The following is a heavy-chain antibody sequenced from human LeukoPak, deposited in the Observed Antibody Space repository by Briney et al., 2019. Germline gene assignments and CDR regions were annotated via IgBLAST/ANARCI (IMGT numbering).Heavy chain of an antibody. V-gene: IGHV3-21*01. CDR2: ISSSSSYI. Sequence: GSLRLSCAASGFTFSSYSMNWVRQAPGKGLEWVSSISSSSSYIYYADSVKGRFTISRDNAKNSLYLQMNSLRAEDTAVYYCARISIAAAGISDYWGQGTLVTVSS. CDR1: GFTFSSYS. D-gene: IGHD6-13*01. CDR3: ARISIAAAGISDY. J-gene: IGHJ4*02.